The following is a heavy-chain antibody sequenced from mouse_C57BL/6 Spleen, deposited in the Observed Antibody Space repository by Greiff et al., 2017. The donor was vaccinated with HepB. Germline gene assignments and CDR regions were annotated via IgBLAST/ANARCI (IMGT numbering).Heavy chain of an antibody. CDR2: IYPRSGNT. V-gene: IGHV1-81*01. CDR3: ARSHSNYGFAY. D-gene: IGHD2-5*01. J-gene: IGHJ3*01. CDR1: GYTFTSYG. Sequence: QVQLKQSGAELARPGASVKLSCKASGYTFTSYGISWVKQRTGQGLEWIGEIYPRSGNTYYNEKFKGKATLTADKSSSTAYMELRSLTSEDSAVYFCARSHSNYGFAYWGQGTLVTVSA.